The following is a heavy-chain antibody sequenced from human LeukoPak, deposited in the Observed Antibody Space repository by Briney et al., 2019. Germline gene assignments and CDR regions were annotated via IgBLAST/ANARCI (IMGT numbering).Heavy chain of an antibody. V-gene: IGHV4-30-2*01. Sequence: ETSETLSLTCTVSGGSISSGGYYWSWIRQPPGKGLEWIGYIYHSGSTYYNPSLKSRVTISVDRSKNQFSLKLSSVTAADTAVYYCARDLEGYSSTPGDYWGQGTLVTVSS. D-gene: IGHD6-19*01. CDR1: GGSISSGGYY. CDR3: ARDLEGYSSTPGDY. J-gene: IGHJ4*02. CDR2: IYHSGST.